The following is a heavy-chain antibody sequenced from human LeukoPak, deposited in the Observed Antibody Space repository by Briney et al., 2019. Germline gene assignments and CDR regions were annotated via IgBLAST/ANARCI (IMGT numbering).Heavy chain of an antibody. D-gene: IGHD6-13*01. V-gene: IGHV3-30*04. CDR2: ISYDGSNK. Sequence: GGSLRLSCAASGFTFSSYAMHWVRQAPGKGLEWVAVISYDGSNKYYADSVKGRFTISRDNSKNTLYLQMNSLRAEDTAVYYCARDPHSSSWYDLPFDYWGQGTLVTVSS. CDR1: GFTFSSYA. J-gene: IGHJ4*02. CDR3: ARDPHSSSWYDLPFDY.